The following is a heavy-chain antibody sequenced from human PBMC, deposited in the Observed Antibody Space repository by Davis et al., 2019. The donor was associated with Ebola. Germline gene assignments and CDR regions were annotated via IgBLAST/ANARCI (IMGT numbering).Heavy chain of an antibody. CDR1: GGSISSISYY. V-gene: IGHV4-39*07. D-gene: IGHD3-3*01. CDR3: ARSYVKGIFGVVMRPFDY. CDR2: IYSSGST. Sequence: SETLSLTCTVSGGSISSISYYWGWLRQPPGKGLAWLGNIYSSGSTYYSPSLQSRVTISVDTSKNQFSLKLSSVTAADTAVYYCARSYVKGIFGVVMRPFDYWGQGTLVTVSS. J-gene: IGHJ4*02.